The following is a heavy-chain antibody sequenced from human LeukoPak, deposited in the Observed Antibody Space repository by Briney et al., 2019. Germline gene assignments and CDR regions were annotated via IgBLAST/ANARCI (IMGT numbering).Heavy chain of an antibody. J-gene: IGHJ5*02. CDR3: ARDPWSFDP. CDR2: IYSGGST. D-gene: IGHD2-8*02. V-gene: IGHV3-53*01. CDR1: GFTFSNYA. Sequence: GGSLRLSCAASGFTFSNYAMIWVRQAPGKGLEWVSVIYSGGSTYYADSVKGRFTISRDNSKNTLYLQMNSLRAEDTAVYYCARDPWSFDPWGQGTLVTVSS.